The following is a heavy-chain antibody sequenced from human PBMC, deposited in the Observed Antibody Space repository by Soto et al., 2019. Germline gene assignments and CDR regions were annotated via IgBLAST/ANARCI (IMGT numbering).Heavy chain of an antibody. Sequence: GGSLRLSCVTSGFSFSTFWLNWVRQAPGRGLEWVANINQDGSEKYYVDSVKGRFTISRDNAQNSLYLQMNSLRAEDTAVYYCAKSVYNWNDGFFDYWGQGTLVTVSS. D-gene: IGHD1-1*01. CDR3: AKSVYNWNDGFFDY. J-gene: IGHJ4*02. V-gene: IGHV3-7*02. CDR1: GFSFSTFW. CDR2: INQDGSEK.